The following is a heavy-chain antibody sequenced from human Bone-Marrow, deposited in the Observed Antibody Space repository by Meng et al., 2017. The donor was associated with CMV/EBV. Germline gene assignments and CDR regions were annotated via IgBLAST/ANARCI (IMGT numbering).Heavy chain of an antibody. V-gene: IGHV1-69*05. Sequence: KASGGTFGRYAISWVRQAPGQGLEWMGGIIPIFGTASYAQKFQGRVTITTDESTSTAYMELSSLRSEDTAVYYCARNREVMAEYYFDYWGQGTLVTVSS. J-gene: IGHJ4*02. CDR1: GGTFGRYA. CDR3: ARNREVMAEYYFDY. D-gene: IGHD3-16*01. CDR2: IIPIFGTA.